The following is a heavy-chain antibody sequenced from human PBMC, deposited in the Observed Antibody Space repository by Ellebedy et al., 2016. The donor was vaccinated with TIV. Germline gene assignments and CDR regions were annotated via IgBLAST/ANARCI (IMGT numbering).Heavy chain of an antibody. CDR3: ARVPGRSGSYSGLDY. Sequence: ASVKVSXKASGYTFIADYIHWVRQAPGQGLEWLGWINPNTGGTNSAQRFQGRVTMTRDMSINTAYMELSSLTSDDTAVYYCARVPGRSGSYSGLDYWGQGTLVTVSS. CDR1: GYTFIADY. D-gene: IGHD1-26*01. CDR2: INPNTGGT. J-gene: IGHJ4*02. V-gene: IGHV1-2*02.